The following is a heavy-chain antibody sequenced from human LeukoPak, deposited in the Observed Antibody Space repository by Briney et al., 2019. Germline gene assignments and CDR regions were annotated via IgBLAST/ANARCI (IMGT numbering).Heavy chain of an antibody. J-gene: IGHJ4*02. CDR1: GGTFSSYA. V-gene: IGHV1-69*05. D-gene: IGHD6-6*01. CDR2: IIPIFGTA. CDR3: ARAVGIAARPEYYFDY. Sequence: ASVKVSCKASGGTFSSYAISWVRQAAGQGLEWMGRIIPIFGTANYAQKFQGRVTITTDESTSTAYMELSSLRSEDTAVYYCARAVGIAARPEYYFDYWGQGTLVTVSS.